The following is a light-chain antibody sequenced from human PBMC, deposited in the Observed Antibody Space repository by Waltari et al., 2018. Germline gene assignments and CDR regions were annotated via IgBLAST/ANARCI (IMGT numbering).Light chain of an antibody. J-gene: IGLJ3*02. CDR1: ISNIRNNF. V-gene: IGLV1-51*01. CDR2: YND. Sequence: QSVLTQPPSVSAAPGQKVTTSCSGTISNIRNNFISWYQQLPGTAPKLLIYYNDKRPSGIPDRFSGSKSGTSATLGITGLQTGDEAEYYCGAWDSSLSAGVFGGGTKLTVL. CDR3: GAWDSSLSAGV.